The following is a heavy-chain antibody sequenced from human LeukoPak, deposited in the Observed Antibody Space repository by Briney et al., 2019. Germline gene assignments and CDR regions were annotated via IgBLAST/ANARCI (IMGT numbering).Heavy chain of an antibody. J-gene: IGHJ4*02. D-gene: IGHD3-22*01. CDR3: ARGGAVSGYKYYFDY. V-gene: IGHV1-2*02. CDR2: INPNSGGT. CDR1: GYTFTGYY. Sequence: ASVKVSCKASGYTFTGYYMHWVRQAPGQGLEWMGWINPNSGGTNYAQKFQGRVTMTRDTSISTAYMELSRLRSDDTAVCYCARGGAVSGYKYYFDYWGQGTLVTVSS.